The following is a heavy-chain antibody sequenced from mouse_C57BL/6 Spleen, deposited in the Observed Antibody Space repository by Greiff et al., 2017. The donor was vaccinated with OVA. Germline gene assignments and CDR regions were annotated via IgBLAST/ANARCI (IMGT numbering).Heavy chain of an antibody. CDR1: GFTFSDYG. Sequence: EVKLQESGGGLVKPGGSLKLSCAASGFTFSDYGMHWVRQAPEKGLEWVAYISSGSSTIYYADTVKGRFTISRDNAKNTLFLQMTSLRSEDTAMYYCARGEVRRLDYWGQGTTLTVSS. CDR3: ARGEVRRLDY. D-gene: IGHD2-2*01. V-gene: IGHV5-17*01. J-gene: IGHJ2*01. CDR2: ISSGSSTI.